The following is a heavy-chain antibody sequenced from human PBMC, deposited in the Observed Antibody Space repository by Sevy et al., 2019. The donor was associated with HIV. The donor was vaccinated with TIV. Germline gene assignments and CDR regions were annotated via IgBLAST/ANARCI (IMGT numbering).Heavy chain of an antibody. Sequence: GGSLRLSCAASDFAFSTHAMHWVRQAPGKGLEWVAVISYEGTETFYAASVEGRFTISRDNSKNMLSLQINGLRPEDTAVYYCARDGGNSVKWYPLYWGHGTLVTVSS. J-gene: IGHJ4*01. D-gene: IGHD2-2*01. V-gene: IGHV3-30-3*01. CDR1: DFAFSTHA. CDR3: ARDGGNSVKWYPLY. CDR2: ISYEGTET.